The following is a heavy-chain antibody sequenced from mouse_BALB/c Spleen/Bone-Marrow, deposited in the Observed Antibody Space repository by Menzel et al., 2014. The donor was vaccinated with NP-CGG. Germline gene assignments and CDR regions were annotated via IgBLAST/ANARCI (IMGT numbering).Heavy chain of an antibody. CDR3: ASYVYGYYFDY. D-gene: IGHD2-2*01. CDR2: IDPANGNT. V-gene: IGHV14-3*02. J-gene: IGHJ2*01. Sequence: EVKLMESGAELVKPGASVKLSCTASGFNVKDTYIHWVKQRPEQGLEWIGRIDPANGNTKYDPKFQGKATITADTSSNTAYLQLSSLTSEGTAVYYCASYVYGYYFDYWGQGTTLTGSS. CDR1: GFNVKDTY.